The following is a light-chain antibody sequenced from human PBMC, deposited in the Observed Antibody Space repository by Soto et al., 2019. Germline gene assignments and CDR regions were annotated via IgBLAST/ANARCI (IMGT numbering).Light chain of an antibody. CDR1: QSISSW. CDR3: QQYNHYWT. CDR2: DAS. V-gene: IGKV1-5*01. J-gene: IGKJ1*01. Sequence: DIQMTQSPSTLSASVGDRVTITCRASQSISSWLAWYQQKPGKAPKVLIYDASSLESGVPSRFSRSGSGTEFSHTISSLQPDDFATYYCQQYNHYWTFGQGTRVEIK.